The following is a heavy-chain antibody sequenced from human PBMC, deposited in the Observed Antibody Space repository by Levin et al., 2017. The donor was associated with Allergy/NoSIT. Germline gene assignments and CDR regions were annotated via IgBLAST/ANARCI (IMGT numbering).Heavy chain of an antibody. CDR3: ARDGYCTGGVCPVDY. D-gene: IGHD2-8*02. CDR2: IKPSGGST. V-gene: IGHV1-46*01. J-gene: IGHJ4*02. CDR1: GYTFTSYY. Sequence: ASVKVSCKTSGYTFTSYYMHWVRQAPGQGLEWMGIIKPSGGSTSYAQKVQGRVTITRDTSTSTVYMELSSLRSEDTAVYYCARDGYCTGGVCPVDYWGQGTLVTVSS.